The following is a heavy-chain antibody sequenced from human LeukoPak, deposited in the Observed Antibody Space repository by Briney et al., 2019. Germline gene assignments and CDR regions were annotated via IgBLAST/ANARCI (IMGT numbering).Heavy chain of an antibody. CDR3: ASGLRFLTPAEYFHH. CDR2: IDTSGTT. CDR1: GGSISSGSYY. V-gene: IGHV4-61*02. Sequence: PSQTLSLTCTVSGGSISSGSYYWSWIRQPAGKGLEWIGRIDTSGTTNYNPSLKSRVTISVDTSKNQFSLKLSSVTAADTAVYYCASGLRFLTPAEYFHHWGQGTLVTVSS. D-gene: IGHD3-3*01. J-gene: IGHJ1*01.